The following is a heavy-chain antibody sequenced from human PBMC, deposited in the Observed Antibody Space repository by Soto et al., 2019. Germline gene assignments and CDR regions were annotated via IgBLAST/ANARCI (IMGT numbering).Heavy chain of an antibody. CDR1: GGSIRSYY. Sequence: SETLSLTCTVSGGSIRSYYWSWFRQPPGKGMEWIGYIYYSGSTNYNPSLKSRVTISVDTSKNQFSLKLSSVTAADTAVYYCARRPLNYFLWSGTQGDALEILVRGTMVT. J-gene: IGHJ3*02. CDR3: ARRPLNYFLWSGTQGDALEI. D-gene: IGHD3-3*01. V-gene: IGHV4-59*08. CDR2: IYYSGST.